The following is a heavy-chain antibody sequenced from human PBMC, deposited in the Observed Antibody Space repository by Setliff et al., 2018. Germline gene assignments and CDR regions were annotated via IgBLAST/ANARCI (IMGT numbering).Heavy chain of an antibody. CDR3: ARAPRIIIMVGVISHYYYMDV. CDR1: GFSFHDYG. V-gene: IGHV3-20*04. J-gene: IGHJ6*03. Sequence: GGSLRLSCAVSGFSFHDYGMGWVRQAPGKGLEWVSSINWNGVSIGYADSVKGRFTISRDNAKNSLYLQMNSLRAEDTALYYCARAPRIIIMVGVISHYYYMDVWGKGTTVTVSS. CDR2: INWNGVSI. D-gene: IGHD3-3*02.